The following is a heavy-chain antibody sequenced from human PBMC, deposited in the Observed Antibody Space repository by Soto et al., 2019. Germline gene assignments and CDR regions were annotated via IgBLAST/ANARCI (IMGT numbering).Heavy chain of an antibody. V-gene: IGHV4-30-2*01. CDR1: GGSISSGGYS. CDR2: IYPIGSP. CDR3: ARVSPLLAAAGFNWFDP. D-gene: IGHD6-13*01. J-gene: IGHJ5*02. Sequence: SETLSLTCAVSGGSISSGGYSWSWIRQPPGKGLEWLGYIYPIGSPYYNPSLKSRVTISVDRSKNQFSLKLSSVPAADTAVYYCARVSPLLAAAGFNWFDPGGQGTLVTVSS.